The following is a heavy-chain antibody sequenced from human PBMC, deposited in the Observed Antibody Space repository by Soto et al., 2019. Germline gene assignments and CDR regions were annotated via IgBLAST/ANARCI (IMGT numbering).Heavy chain of an antibody. V-gene: IGHV4-39*01. CDR3: ARYARWGGIAAAGTEGYYYGMDV. CDR1: GGSISSSSYY. Sequence: QLQLQESGPGLVKPSETLSLTCTVSGGSISSSSYYWGWIRQPPGKGLEWIGSIYYSGSTYYNPSLTGRVTISVDTSQNPFSLTLSSVTAADTAVYYCARYARWGGIAAAGTEGYYYGMDVWGQGTTVTVSS. J-gene: IGHJ6*02. CDR2: IYYSGST. D-gene: IGHD6-13*01.